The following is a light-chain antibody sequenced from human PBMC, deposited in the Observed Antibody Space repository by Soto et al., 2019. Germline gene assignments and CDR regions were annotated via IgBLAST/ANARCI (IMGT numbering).Light chain of an antibody. CDR2: DAS. J-gene: IGKJ1*01. V-gene: IGKV1-5*01. CDR3: QQYHSWPA. Sequence: DIQMTQSPSTLSASVGDRVTITCRASQSVNKWLAWFQQKPGKVPKLLIFDASTLQTGVPSRFGVGGSGTEFTLTISSLQSEDFAVYYCQQYHSWPAFGRGTKVDI. CDR1: QSVNKW.